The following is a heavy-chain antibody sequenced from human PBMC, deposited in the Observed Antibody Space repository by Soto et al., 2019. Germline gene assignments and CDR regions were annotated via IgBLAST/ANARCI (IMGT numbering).Heavy chain of an antibody. CDR2: INSDGNTT. V-gene: IGHV3-74*01. Sequence: EVQLVESGGSLVQPGGSLRLSCAASAFTFSSYWMHWVRQAPGKGLVWVSRINSDGNTTSYADSVKGRFTISRDNVKNTLYLQMNSLRAEDTAVYYCGRDWGSLGYWGQGTLVTVSS. D-gene: IGHD3-16*01. CDR1: AFTFSSYW. CDR3: GRDWGSLGY. J-gene: IGHJ4*02.